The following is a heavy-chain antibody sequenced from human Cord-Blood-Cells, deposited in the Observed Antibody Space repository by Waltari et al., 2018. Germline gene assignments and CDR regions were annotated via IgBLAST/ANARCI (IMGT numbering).Heavy chain of an antibody. CDR2: IKSKTDGGTT. V-gene: IGHV3-15*01. CDR3: TTDLYYYDSSGYYIDY. Sequence: EVPLVESGGGLVKPGGSLRLSCAASGLTFSNAWLSWVRQAPGKGLEWVGRIKSKTDGGTTDYAAPVKGRFTISRDDSKNTLYLQMNSLKTEDTAVYYCTTDLYYYDSSGYYIDYWGQGTLVTVSS. D-gene: IGHD3-22*01. J-gene: IGHJ4*02. CDR1: GLTFSNAW.